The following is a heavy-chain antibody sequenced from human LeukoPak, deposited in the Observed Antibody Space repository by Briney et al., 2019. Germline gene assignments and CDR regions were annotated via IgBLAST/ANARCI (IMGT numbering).Heavy chain of an antibody. V-gene: IGHV4-31*03. CDR1: GGSISSGGYY. Sequence: SQTLSLTCTVSGGSISSGGYYWSWIRQHPGKGLEWIGYIYYSGSTKYNPSLKSRVTISVDTSKNQFSLILSSVTAADTAVYYCARGGDSSGYYYPVFDYWGQGTLVTVSS. J-gene: IGHJ4*02. CDR3: ARGGDSSGYYYPVFDY. CDR2: IYYSGST. D-gene: IGHD3-22*01.